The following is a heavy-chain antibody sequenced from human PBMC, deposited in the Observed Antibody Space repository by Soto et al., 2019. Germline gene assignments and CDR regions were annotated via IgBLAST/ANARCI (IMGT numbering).Heavy chain of an antibody. CDR3: ARYCNNSDCRHLYYFDY. Sequence: SETLSLTCAVYGGSFSGYYWSWIRQPPGKGLEWIGEINHSGSTNYNPSLKSRVTMSVDTYKDQFFLKLTSVTAADTAVYYCARYCNNSDCRHLYYFDYWGLGTLVTVSS. J-gene: IGHJ4*02. CDR2: INHSGST. V-gene: IGHV4-34*10. D-gene: IGHD2-8*01. CDR1: GGSFSGYY.